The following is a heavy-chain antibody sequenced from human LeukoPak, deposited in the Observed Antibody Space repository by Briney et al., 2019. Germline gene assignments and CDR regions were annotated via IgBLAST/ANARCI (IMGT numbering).Heavy chain of an antibody. CDR2: IYTSGST. CDR1: GGSISSGSYY. D-gene: IGHD3-16*01. CDR3: ARFTPQGYGWGGYNRFDP. Sequence: SETLSLTCTVSGGSISSGSYYWSWIRQPAGKGLEWIGRIYTSGSTNYNPSLKSRVTISVDTSKNQFSLNLTSVTAADTAVYYCARFTPQGYGWGGYNRFDPWGQGTLVTVSS. V-gene: IGHV4-61*02. J-gene: IGHJ5*02.